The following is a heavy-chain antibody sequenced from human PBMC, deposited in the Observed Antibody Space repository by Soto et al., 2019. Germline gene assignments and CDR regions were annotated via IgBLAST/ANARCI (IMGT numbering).Heavy chain of an antibody. CDR2: ISYDGTKE. D-gene: IGHD2-8*01. CDR1: GFTFSTSA. J-gene: IGHJ4*02. CDR3: VASVFSFDY. Sequence: HVQLVESGGGVVQPGRSLRLSCAASGFTFSTSAMHWVRQAPGKGLEWVAVISYDGTKEHYEDSVKGRFTVSRHNSRNTLSLQMDSLRPEDTAVYYCVASVFSFDYWGQGSLVTVSS. V-gene: IGHV3-30*01.